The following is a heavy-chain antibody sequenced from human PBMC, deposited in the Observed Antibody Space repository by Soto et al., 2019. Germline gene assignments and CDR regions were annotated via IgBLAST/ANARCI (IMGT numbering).Heavy chain of an antibody. J-gene: IGHJ4*02. CDR1: GFTFSDFA. Sequence: EVQVLESGGGLVQPGESLRLSCAASGFTFSDFAMSWVRQAPGKGLEWVSAISGSGGTIYYADSVKGRFTISRDNSKXXXXXXXXTXXXXXXXXXXXXXXXGSGWYFPYWGQGTLVTVSS. CDR3: XXXXGSGWYFPY. CDR2: ISGSGGTI. D-gene: IGHD6-19*01. V-gene: IGHV3-23*01.